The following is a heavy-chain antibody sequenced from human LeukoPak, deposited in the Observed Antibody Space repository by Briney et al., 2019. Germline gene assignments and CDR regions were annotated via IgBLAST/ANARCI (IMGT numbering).Heavy chain of an antibody. V-gene: IGHV4-31*03. Sequence: SETLSLTCTVSGGSISSGGYYWSWIRQHPGKGLEWIGYIYYSGSTYYNPSLKSRVTISVDTPKNQFSLKLSSVTAADTAVYYCARDHHDSSGYYAAFFDYWGQGTLVTVSS. J-gene: IGHJ4*02. CDR1: GGSISSGGYY. CDR2: IYYSGST. D-gene: IGHD3-22*01. CDR3: ARDHHDSSGYYAAFFDY.